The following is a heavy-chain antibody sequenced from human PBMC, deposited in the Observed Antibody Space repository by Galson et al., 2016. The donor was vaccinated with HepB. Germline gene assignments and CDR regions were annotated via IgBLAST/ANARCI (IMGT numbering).Heavy chain of an antibody. J-gene: IGHJ4*02. Sequence: SLRLSCAASGFTVSGKYMSWVRQAPGKGLEWASAFYSGGSTYYAGSVKGRFAISSDNSKNTVFLQMNSLRVDDTAVYYCARGMVASGWYGAFDYWGQGTLVTVSS. CDR3: ARGMVASGWYGAFDY. CDR2: FYSGGST. CDR1: GFTVSGKY. D-gene: IGHD6-19*01. V-gene: IGHV3-53*01.